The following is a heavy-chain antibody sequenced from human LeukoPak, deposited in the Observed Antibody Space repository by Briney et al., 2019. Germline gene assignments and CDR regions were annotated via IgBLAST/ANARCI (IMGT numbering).Heavy chain of an antibody. CDR2: INHSGST. Sequence: PSETLSLTCAVYGVSFSGYYWSWIRQPPGKGLEWIGEINHSGSTNYNPSLKSRVTISVDTSKNQFSLKLSSVTAADTAVYYCARARGYYDSSGYRWYYFDYWGQGTLVTVSS. J-gene: IGHJ4*02. D-gene: IGHD3-22*01. CDR3: ARARGYYDSSGYRWYYFDY. V-gene: IGHV4-34*01. CDR1: GVSFSGYY.